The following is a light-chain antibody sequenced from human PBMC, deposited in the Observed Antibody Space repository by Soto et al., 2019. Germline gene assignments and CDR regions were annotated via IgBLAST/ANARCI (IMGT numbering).Light chain of an antibody. CDR3: ETWDSNTHV. V-gene: IGLV4-60*03. CDR2: LEGSGSY. J-gene: IGLJ1*01. Sequence: QLVLTQSSSASASLGSSVKLTCTLSSGHSSYIIAWHQQQPGKAPRYLMKLEGSGSYNKGSGVPDRFSSSSSGADRYLTISNLQSEDEADYYCETWDSNTHVFGTGTKLTVL. CDR1: SGHSSYI.